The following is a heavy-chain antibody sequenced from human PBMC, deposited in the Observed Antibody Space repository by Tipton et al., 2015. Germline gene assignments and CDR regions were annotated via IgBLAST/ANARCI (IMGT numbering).Heavy chain of an antibody. J-gene: IGHJ4*02. D-gene: IGHD3-9*01. Sequence: VQLVQSGAEVKKSGESLKISCKGSGYSFTSYWIGWVRQMPGKGLEWMGIIYPGDSDTRYSPSFQGQVTFSADKSISTAYLQWSSLKASDTAVYYCARRLPYFEWSKVYYFDYWGQGSPVTVS. CDR2: IYPGDSDT. CDR1: GYSFTSYW. CDR3: ARRLPYFEWSKVYYFDY. V-gene: IGHV5-51*01.